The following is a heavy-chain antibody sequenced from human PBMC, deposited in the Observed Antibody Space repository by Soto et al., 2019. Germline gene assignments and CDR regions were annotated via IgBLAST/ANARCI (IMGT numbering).Heavy chain of an antibody. CDR3: ARGYCSSTSCLDH. J-gene: IGHJ4*01. D-gene: IGHD2-2*01. V-gene: IGHV4-59*11. CDR2: IHKTGNT. Sequence: QVHLQESGPGLVKPSETLSLTCTVSGGSISSPYWSLIRPPPGKGLEWIGHIHKTGNTNYHPSLKCRVTITGDQSKHQFSLKLSSVTAAHTAVYYCARGYCSSTSCLDHWGHGTLGTVSS. CDR1: GGSISSPY.